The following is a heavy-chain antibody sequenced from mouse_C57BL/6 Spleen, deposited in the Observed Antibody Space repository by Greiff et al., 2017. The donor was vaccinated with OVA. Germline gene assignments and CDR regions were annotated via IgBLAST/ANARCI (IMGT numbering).Heavy chain of an antibody. Sequence: QVQLQQSGPELVKPGASVKISCKASGYTFTDYYINWVKQRPGQGLEWIGWIFPGSGSTYYNEKFKGKAPLTVDKSTSTAYMLLSSQTSEDSAVYTCAKGGQLRLRPHYFDYWGQGTTLTVSS. CDR2: IFPGSGST. V-gene: IGHV1-75*01. J-gene: IGHJ2*01. CDR1: GYTFTDYY. CDR3: AKGGQLRLRPHYFDY. D-gene: IGHD3-2*02.